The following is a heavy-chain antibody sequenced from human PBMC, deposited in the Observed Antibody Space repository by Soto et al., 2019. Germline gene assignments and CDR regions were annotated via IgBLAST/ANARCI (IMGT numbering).Heavy chain of an antibody. CDR1: GGSISGRNW. Sequence: SETLSLTCVVSGGSISGRNWWSWVRQAPGKGLEWIGEVFHSGDTTYSPALRSRASISVDKSKNQFSLTLNSVTAADTAVYYCTRLIYDSRLNYFYFDLWGQGALVTVSS. J-gene: IGHJ4*02. D-gene: IGHD3-22*01. V-gene: IGHV4-4*02. CDR3: TRLIYDSRLNYFYFDL. CDR2: VFHSGDT.